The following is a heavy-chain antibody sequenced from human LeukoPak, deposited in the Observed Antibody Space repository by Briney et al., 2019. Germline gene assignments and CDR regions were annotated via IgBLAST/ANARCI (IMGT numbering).Heavy chain of an antibody. CDR2: VYASGST. Sequence: PSETLSLTCTVSGGAISGYYWSWIRQPAGKGLEWLGRVYASGSTKYNPSLENRVTMSVDTSKNQFSLKLNFVTAADTAVYYCARVGSGYDFFDYWGQGTLVTVSS. D-gene: IGHD3/OR15-3a*01. CDR3: ARVGSGYDFFDY. J-gene: IGHJ4*02. V-gene: IGHV4-4*07. CDR1: GGAISGYY.